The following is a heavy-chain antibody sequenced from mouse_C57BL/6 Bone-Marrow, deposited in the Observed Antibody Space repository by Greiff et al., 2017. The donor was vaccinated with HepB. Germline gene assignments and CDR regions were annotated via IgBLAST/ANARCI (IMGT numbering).Heavy chain of an antibody. Sequence: QVQLQQPGAELVKPGASVKLSCKASGYTFTSYWMLWVKQRPGQGLEWIGMIHPNSGSTNYNEKFKSKATLTVDKSSSTAYMQLSSLTSEDSAVYYCARGDYGSSYDWYFDVWGTGTTVTVSS. CDR1: GYTFTSYW. CDR3: ARGDYGSSYDWYFDV. J-gene: IGHJ1*03. D-gene: IGHD1-1*01. V-gene: IGHV1-64*01. CDR2: IHPNSGST.